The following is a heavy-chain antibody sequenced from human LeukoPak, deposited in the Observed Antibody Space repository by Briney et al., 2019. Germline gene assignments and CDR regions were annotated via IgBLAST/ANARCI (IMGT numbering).Heavy chain of an antibody. V-gene: IGHV6-1*01. CDR2: TYYRSKWYN. D-gene: IGHD6-13*01. CDR3: ARSAGTANWFDP. Sequence: SQTLSLTCAISGDSVSSNSAAWNWIRQSPSRGLEWLGWTYYRSKWYNDYAVSVKSRITINPGTSKNQFSLQLNSVTPEDTAVYYCARSAGTANWFDPWGQGTLVTVSS. CDR1: GDSVSSNSAA. J-gene: IGHJ5*02.